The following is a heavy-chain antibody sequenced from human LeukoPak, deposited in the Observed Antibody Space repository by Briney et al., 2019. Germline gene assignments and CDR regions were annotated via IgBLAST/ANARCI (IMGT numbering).Heavy chain of an antibody. Sequence: GGSLRLSCAASGFTFSTYSMSWVSQAPGKGLEWVANIKKDGSEKYYVDSVKGRFTISRDNAKNFLYLQMNSLRAEDTAVYYCASTRIGTAGIYYYYMDVWGKGTTVTVSS. J-gene: IGHJ6*03. CDR2: IKKDGSEK. V-gene: IGHV3-7*01. CDR3: ASTRIGTAGIYYYYMDV. CDR1: GFTFSTYS. D-gene: IGHD6-13*01.